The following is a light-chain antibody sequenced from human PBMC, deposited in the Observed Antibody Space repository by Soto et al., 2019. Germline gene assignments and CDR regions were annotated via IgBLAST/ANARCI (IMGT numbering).Light chain of an antibody. V-gene: IGKV3-15*01. J-gene: IGKJ1*01. Sequence: EIVMTQSPATLSVSPGERATLSCRASQSVSSSLAWYQQKPGQAPRLLIYGASARATGIPARFSGSGSGTEFTLTISSLQSEDFAVYHCQQYNNLPQTFGQGTKVEIK. CDR3: QQYNNLPQT. CDR2: GAS. CDR1: QSVSSS.